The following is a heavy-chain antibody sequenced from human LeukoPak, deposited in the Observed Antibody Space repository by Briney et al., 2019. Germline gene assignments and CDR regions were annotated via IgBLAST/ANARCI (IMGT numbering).Heavy chain of an antibody. D-gene: IGHD6-19*01. V-gene: IGHV4-38-2*01. CDR1: GYSISSGYY. CDR2: IYLSGST. CDR3: ARGSSSRWYVDY. J-gene: IGHJ4*02. Sequence: WETLSLTCAVSGYSISSGYYWGWIRQPPGKGLEWIGSIYLSGSTYYNPSLKSRVTISVDTSKNQFSLKLSSVTAADTAVYYCARGSSSRWYVDYWGQGTLVTVS.